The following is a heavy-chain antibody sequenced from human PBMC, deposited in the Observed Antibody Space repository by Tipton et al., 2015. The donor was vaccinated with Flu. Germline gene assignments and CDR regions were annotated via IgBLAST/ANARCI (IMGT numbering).Heavy chain of an antibody. CDR3: ASLRGSGSYSRYAFDI. D-gene: IGHD1-26*01. CDR2: INQDGSEK. Sequence: VQLVQSGGGLVQPGWSLRLSCAASGFTFSTYWMSWVRQAPGKGLEWVANINQDGSEKYSVDSVKGRFTISRDNARNSLYLQMNSLRAEDTAVYYCASLRGSGSYSRYAFDIWGQGTMVTVSS. CDR1: GFTFSTYW. J-gene: IGHJ3*02. V-gene: IGHV3-7*01.